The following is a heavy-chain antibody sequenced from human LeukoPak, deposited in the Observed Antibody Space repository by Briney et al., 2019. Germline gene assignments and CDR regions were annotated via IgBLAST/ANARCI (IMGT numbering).Heavy chain of an antibody. J-gene: IGHJ4*02. V-gene: IGHV4-4*02. CDR3: ARTYDYGDLLRG. CDR1: GGSISSSNW. CDR2: IYHSGST. Sequence: SETLSLTCAVSGGSISSSNWWGWVRQPPGKGLEWIGEIYHSGSTNYNPSLKSRVTISVDKSKNQFSLKLSSVTAADTAVYYCARTYDYGDLLRGWGQGTLVTVSS. D-gene: IGHD4-17*01.